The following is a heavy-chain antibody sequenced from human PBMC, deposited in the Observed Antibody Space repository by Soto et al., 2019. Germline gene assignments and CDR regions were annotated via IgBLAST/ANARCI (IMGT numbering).Heavy chain of an antibody. V-gene: IGHV4-34*01. CDR2: IYYSGST. CDR3: ARVWTNWGSGMDV. D-gene: IGHD7-27*01. Sequence: PSETLSLTCAVYGGCVSGYECSWIRQPPGKGLEWIGEIYYSGSTYYNPSLKSRVTISVDTSKNQFSLKLSSVTAADTAVYYCARVWTNWGSGMDVWGQGTTVTVPS. CDR1: GGCVSGYE. J-gene: IGHJ6*02.